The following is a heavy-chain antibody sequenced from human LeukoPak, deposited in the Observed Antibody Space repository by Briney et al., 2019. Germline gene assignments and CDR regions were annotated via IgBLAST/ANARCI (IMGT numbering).Heavy chain of an antibody. J-gene: IGHJ4*02. Sequence: GGSLRLSCAASGFTFSSYSMSWVRQAPGKGLEWVANIKQDGSEKYYVDSVKGRFTISRDNAKNSLYLQMNSLGAEDTAVYYCARFLVGTFGGVIAPSHYFDYWGQGTLVTVSS. V-gene: IGHV3-7*01. CDR3: ARFLVGTFGGVIAPSHYFDY. CDR2: IKQDGSEK. CDR1: GFTFSSYS. D-gene: IGHD3-16*02.